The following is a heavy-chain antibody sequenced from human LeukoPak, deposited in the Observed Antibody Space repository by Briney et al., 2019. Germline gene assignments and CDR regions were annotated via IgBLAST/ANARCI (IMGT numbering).Heavy chain of an antibody. V-gene: IGHV3-30*02. CDR1: GFTFSSYG. J-gene: IGHJ4*02. CDR2: IRYDGSNK. Sequence: GGSLRLSCAASGFTFSSYGMHWVRQAPGKGLEWVAFIRYDGSNKYYADSVKGRFTISRDNSKNTLYLQMNSLRAEDTAVYYCARGRNDYGSGIYYQVSPFDYWGQGTLVTVSS. CDR3: ARGRNDYGSGIYYQVSPFDY. D-gene: IGHD3-10*01.